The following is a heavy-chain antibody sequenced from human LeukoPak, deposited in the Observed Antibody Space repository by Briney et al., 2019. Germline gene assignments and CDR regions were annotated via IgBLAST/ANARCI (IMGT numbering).Heavy chain of an antibody. V-gene: IGHV3-23*01. CDR3: AKSWNYYDSSGDDALDI. CDR2: ISDSGGST. Sequence: GGSLRLSCADSGFSFNSYTMTWVRQAPGKGLEWVSGISDSGGSTYYADSVQGRFTISRDNSKNTLYLQMNSLRVEDTAVYYCAKSWNYYDSSGDDALDIWGQGTMVTVSS. J-gene: IGHJ3*02. CDR1: GFSFNSYT. D-gene: IGHD3-22*01.